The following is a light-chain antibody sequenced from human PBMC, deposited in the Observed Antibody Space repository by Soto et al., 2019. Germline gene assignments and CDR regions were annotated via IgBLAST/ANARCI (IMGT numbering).Light chain of an antibody. J-gene: IGKJ1*01. CDR2: GAS. CDR3: QQYKDWPKT. V-gene: IGKV3-15*01. Sequence: ETVMTQSPAALSVSPGEGAVLSCRASQSVRSYLAWYQQRPGQAPRLLIYGASTRATGIATRFSGSGSGTEFTLTIGSLQSEDSAVYYCQQYKDWPKTFGQGTKVEI. CDR1: QSVRSY.